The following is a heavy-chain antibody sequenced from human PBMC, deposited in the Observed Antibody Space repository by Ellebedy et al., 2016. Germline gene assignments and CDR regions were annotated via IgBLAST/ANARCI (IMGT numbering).Heavy chain of an antibody. CDR3: ARYDYGDYVGAFDI. V-gene: IGHV1-69*10. CDR1: GGTFSSYA. J-gene: IGHJ3*02. D-gene: IGHD4-17*01. CDR2: IIPILGIA. Sequence: ASVKVSCRASGGTFSSYAISWVRQAPGQGLEWMGGIIPILGIANYAQKFQGRVTITADKSTSTAYMELSSLRSEDTAVYYCARYDYGDYVGAFDIWGQGTMVTVSS.